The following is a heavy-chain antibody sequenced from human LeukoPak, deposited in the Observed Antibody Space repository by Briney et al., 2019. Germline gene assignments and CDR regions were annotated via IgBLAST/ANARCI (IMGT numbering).Heavy chain of an antibody. D-gene: IGHD6-13*01. CDR2: ISAYNRNT. CDR3: ASGPPVGQQLVTHY. J-gene: IGHJ4*02. CDR1: AYTFSSYV. Sequence: ASLMVSCKAPAYTFSSYVISWVRHTPRQGLELPRSISAYNRNTNYAQKLQGRVTITTDRSTRTAYMELRGLRSDDTAVYSRASGPPVGQQLVTHYWGQQTLVTASS. V-gene: IGHV1-18*01.